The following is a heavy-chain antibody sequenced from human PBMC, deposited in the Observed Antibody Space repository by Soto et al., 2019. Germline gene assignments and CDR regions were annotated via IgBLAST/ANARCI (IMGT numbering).Heavy chain of an antibody. V-gene: IGHV4-30-4*01. CDR1: GGSISSGDYY. J-gene: IGHJ6*02. D-gene: IGHD4-17*01. CDR3: ARDRVLGRDDYGGTFNYYYYGMDV. Sequence: KTSETLSLTCTVSGGSISSGDYYWSWIRQPPGKGLEWIGYIYYSGSTYYNPSLKSRVTISVDTSKNQFSLKLSSVTAADTAVYYCARDRVLGRDDYGGTFNYYYYGMDVWGQGTTVTVSS. CDR2: IYYSGST.